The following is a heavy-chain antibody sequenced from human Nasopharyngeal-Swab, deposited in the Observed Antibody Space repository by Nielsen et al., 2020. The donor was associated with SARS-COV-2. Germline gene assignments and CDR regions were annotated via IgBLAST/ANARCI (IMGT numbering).Heavy chain of an antibody. Sequence: SETLSLTCTVSGGSISSYYWSWIRQPPGKGLEWIGYIYYSGSTNYNPSLKSRVTISVDTSKNQFSLKLSSVTAADTAVYYCAREGYSSSSLYYYYYYMGVWGKGTTVTVSS. V-gene: IGHV4-59*01. CDR2: IYYSGST. J-gene: IGHJ6*03. CDR1: GGSISSYY. CDR3: AREGYSSSSLYYYYYYMGV. D-gene: IGHD6-6*01.